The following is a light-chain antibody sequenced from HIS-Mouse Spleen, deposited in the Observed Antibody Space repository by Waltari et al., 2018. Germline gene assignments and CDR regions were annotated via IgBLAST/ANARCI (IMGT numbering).Light chain of an antibody. CDR2: KAS. J-gene: IGKJ1*01. CDR1: QRISSW. Sequence: DIQMTQSPSTLSASVGDSVTITCRASQRISSWLAWYPQKPGKDPKLLIYKASSLESGVPSRFSGSGSGTEFALAISSLQPDDFATYYCQQYNSYSLWTFGQGTKVEIK. V-gene: IGKV1-5*03. CDR3: QQYNSYSLWT.